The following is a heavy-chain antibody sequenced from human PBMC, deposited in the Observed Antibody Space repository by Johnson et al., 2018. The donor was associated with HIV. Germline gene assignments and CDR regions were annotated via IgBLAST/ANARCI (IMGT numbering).Heavy chain of an antibody. CDR2: ISGSGGST. V-gene: IGHV3-23*04. CDR1: GFTFSSYA. D-gene: IGHD6-19*01. CDR3: ARGRVNFRCYSSGCPQAFDI. Sequence: VQLVESGGGLVQPGGSLRLSCAASGFTFSSYAMSWVRQAPGKGLEWVSAISGSGGSTYYADSVKARFTISRANSKNTLYLQMNSLRAEDTAVYYCARGRVNFRCYSSGCPQAFDIWGQGTMVTVSS. J-gene: IGHJ3*02.